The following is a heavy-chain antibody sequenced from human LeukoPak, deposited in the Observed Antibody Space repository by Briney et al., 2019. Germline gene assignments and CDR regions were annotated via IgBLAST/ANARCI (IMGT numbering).Heavy chain of an antibody. CDR1: GGSISSGSYY. CDR2: IYTSGCT. J-gene: IGHJ3*02. V-gene: IGHV4-61*02. Sequence: PSQTLSLTCTVSGGSISSGSYYWSWIRQPAGKGLEWIGRIYTSGCTNYNPSLKSRVTISVDTSKNQFSLKLSSVTAADTAVYYCARVRPGADYAFDIWGQGTMVTVSS. D-gene: IGHD1-26*01. CDR3: ARVRPGADYAFDI.